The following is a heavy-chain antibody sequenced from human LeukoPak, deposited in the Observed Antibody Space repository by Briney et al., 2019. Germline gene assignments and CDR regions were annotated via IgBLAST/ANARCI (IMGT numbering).Heavy chain of an antibody. CDR3: ARDQEHCSGTSCYPYWYDS. V-gene: IGHV4-4*07. CDR1: GASITSYH. CDR2: MFYSGNT. D-gene: IGHD2-2*01. Sequence: SETLSLTCTVSGASITSYHWSWIRQPAGKGLEWIGRMFYSGNTDYNPSLKSRLTMSIDTSKNQFPLKLSSVTAADTAVYFCARDQEHCSGTSCYPYWYDSWGQGTLVTVSS. J-gene: IGHJ5*01.